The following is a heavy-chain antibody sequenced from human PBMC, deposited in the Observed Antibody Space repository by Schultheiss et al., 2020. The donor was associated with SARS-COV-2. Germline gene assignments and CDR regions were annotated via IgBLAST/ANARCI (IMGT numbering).Heavy chain of an antibody. CDR3: AREASSVSSGYDY. D-gene: IGHD3-22*01. V-gene: IGHV3-11*04. CDR1: GFTFSDYY. J-gene: IGHJ4*02. Sequence: GESLKISCAASGFTFSDYYMSWIRQAPGKGLEWVSYISSSGSTIYYADSVKGRFTISRDNAKNSLYLQMNSLRAEDTAVYYCAREASSVSSGYDYWGQGTLVTVSS. CDR2: ISSSGSTI.